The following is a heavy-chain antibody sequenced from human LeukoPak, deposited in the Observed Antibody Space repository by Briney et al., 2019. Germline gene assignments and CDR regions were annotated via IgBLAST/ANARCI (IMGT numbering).Heavy chain of an antibody. V-gene: IGHV1-46*01. D-gene: IGHD1-7*01. J-gene: IGHJ5*02. CDR3: ARAFGTRWFDP. CDR1: GYTFTSYY. Sequence: ASVKVSCKASGYTFTSYYMHWVRQASGQGLEWMGIINPSGGSTSYAQKFQGRVTMTRDTSTSTVYMELSSLRSEDTAVYYCARAFGTRWFDPWGQGTLVTVSS. CDR2: INPSGGST.